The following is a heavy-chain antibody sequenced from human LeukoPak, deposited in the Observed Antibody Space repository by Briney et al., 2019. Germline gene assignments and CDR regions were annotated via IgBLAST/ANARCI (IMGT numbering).Heavy chain of an antibody. CDR3: ATPYYDFWSGYYDAFDI. J-gene: IGHJ3*02. Sequence: GASVKVSCKASGYTFTGYYMHWVRQAPGQGLEWMGWINPNSGGTNYAQKFQGRVTMTRDTSISTAYMELSRLRSDDTAVYYCATPYYDFWSGYYDAFDIWGQGTMVTVSS. V-gene: IGHV1-2*02. D-gene: IGHD3-3*01. CDR1: GYTFTGYY. CDR2: INPNSGGT.